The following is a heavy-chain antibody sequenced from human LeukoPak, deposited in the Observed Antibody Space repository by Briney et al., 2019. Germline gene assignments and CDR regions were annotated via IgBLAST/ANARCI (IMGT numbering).Heavy chain of an antibody. V-gene: IGHV3-23*01. D-gene: IGHD3-3*01. Sequence: PGGSLRLSCAASGFTFSSYAMNWVRQAPGKGPEWVAVISPRSESTFYADALKGRFTISRDNSKNTLYLQMHSLRAEDTAVYYCAKGPRVFGVVLGLDWYFDLRGRGTLVSVSS. CDR1: GFTFSSYA. CDR3: AKGPRVFGVVLGLDWYFDL. J-gene: IGHJ2*01. CDR2: ISPRSEST.